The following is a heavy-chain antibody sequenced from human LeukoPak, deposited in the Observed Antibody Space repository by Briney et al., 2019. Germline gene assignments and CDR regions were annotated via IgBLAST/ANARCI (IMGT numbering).Heavy chain of an antibody. CDR1: GFTFSSYS. J-gene: IGHJ4*02. Sequence: GSLRLSCAASGFTFSSYSMNWVRQAPGKGLEWVSSISSSSSYIYYADSVKGRFTISRDNSKNTLYLQMNSLGAEDTAVYYCARGVAVSSRIAAVWGQGTLVTVSS. V-gene: IGHV3-21*04. CDR3: ARGVAVSSRIAAV. CDR2: ISSSSSYI. D-gene: IGHD6-13*01.